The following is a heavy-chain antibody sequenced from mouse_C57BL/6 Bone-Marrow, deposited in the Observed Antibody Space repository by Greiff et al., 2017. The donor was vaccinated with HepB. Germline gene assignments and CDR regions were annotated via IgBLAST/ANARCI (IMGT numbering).Heavy chain of an antibody. CDR3: ARALTTVPYFDY. CDR2: IDPSDSYT. CDR1: GYTFTSYW. Sequence: QVQLQQPGAELVKPGASVKLSCKASGYTFTSYWMQWVKQRPGQGLEWIGEIDPSDSYTNYNQKFKGKATLTVDTSSSTAFMQLSNLTSEDSAVYYCARALTTVPYFDYWGQGTTLTVSS. D-gene: IGHD1-1*01. J-gene: IGHJ2*01. V-gene: IGHV1-50*01.